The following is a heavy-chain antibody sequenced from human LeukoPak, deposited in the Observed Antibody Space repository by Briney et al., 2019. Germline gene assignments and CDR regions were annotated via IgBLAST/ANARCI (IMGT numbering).Heavy chain of an antibody. D-gene: IGHD5-18*01. Sequence: GGSLRLSCAASGFTFSSCELSWVRQAPAKGLEWVSYISSSGSIIYYADSVKGRFTISRDNAKNSLYLQMNSLRAEDTAVYYCARDRGIQTFDYWGQGTLVSVSS. CDR2: ISSSGSII. V-gene: IGHV3-48*03. CDR1: GFTFSSCE. CDR3: ARDRGIQTFDY. J-gene: IGHJ4*02.